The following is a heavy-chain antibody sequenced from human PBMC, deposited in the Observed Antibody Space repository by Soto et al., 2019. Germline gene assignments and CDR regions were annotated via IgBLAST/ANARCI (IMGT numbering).Heavy chain of an antibody. CDR1: GGSISTSNW. V-gene: IGHV4-4*02. D-gene: IGHD1-1*01. CDR3: ATTSTSGTRFDY. Sequence: QVQLQESGPGLVKPSGTLSLTCAVSGGSISTSNWWSWVRQPPGKGLEWIGEVYHSGSTNYNPSYQSRVAQSVYKSKDQFSLTLISVTAADTALYYCATTSTSGTRFDYWGQGSLVTVSS. CDR2: VYHSGST. J-gene: IGHJ4*02.